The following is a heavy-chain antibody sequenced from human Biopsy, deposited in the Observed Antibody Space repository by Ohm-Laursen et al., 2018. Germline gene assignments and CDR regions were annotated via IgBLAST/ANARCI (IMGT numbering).Heavy chain of an antibody. V-gene: IGHV3-33*01. J-gene: IGHJ2*01. Sequence: SLRLSCAASGFTFGHYAMHWVRQAPGKGLEWISLIWYDGTNEDYADSVKGRFTISRDNSKNTLYLQINTLTLEDTAFYYCSRGLSSGWYGYFDVWGRGTLVTVSS. CDR1: GFTFGHYA. CDR2: IWYDGTNE. D-gene: IGHD6-19*01. CDR3: SRGLSSGWYGYFDV.